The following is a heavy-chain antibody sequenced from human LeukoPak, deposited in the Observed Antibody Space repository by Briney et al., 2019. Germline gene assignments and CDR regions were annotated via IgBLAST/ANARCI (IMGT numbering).Heavy chain of an antibody. V-gene: IGHV3-64*01. D-gene: IGHD2-15*01. J-gene: IGHJ4*02. CDR1: GFTISAFA. CDR2: ISSGGDYT. Sequence: GGSLRLSCADSGFTISAFAMHWVRQTPGKGLEYVSSISSGGDYTYYGISVKDRFTISRDNAKNTLFLQMGSLRPEDMAVYYCARDSASGGRDLDYWGQGTLVTVSS. CDR3: ARDSASGGRDLDY.